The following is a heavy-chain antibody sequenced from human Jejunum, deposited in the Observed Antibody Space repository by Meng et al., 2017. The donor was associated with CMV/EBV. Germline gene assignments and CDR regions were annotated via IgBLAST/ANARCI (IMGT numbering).Heavy chain of an antibody. V-gene: IGHV3-33*06. CDR1: GFPFSIFV. CDR3: AKDLAVGRIWFDP. CDR2: IWYDGSKS. Sequence: ASSGFPFSIFVFHWFRQAPGKGLEWLADIWYDGSKSYYADSVRGRFTISRDDSKSTLYLQMNNLRAEDTAVYYCAKDLAVGRIWFDPWGQGTLVTVSS. J-gene: IGHJ5*02. D-gene: IGHD6-19*01.